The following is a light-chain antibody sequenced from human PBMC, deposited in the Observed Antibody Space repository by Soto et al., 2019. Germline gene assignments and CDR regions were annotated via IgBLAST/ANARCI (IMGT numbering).Light chain of an antibody. CDR1: QSLDTYQ. Sequence: EIVLTQAPDTLSLSPGERVTLSCRASQSLDTYQLAWYHQKPGQPPRLLIYGVSSRATGIPDRLTGSGSGTDFSLTISRLEPDDFGVYYCQHYDSSPWTFGQGTKVEV. CDR2: GVS. J-gene: IGKJ1*01. V-gene: IGKV3-20*01. CDR3: QHYDSSPWT.